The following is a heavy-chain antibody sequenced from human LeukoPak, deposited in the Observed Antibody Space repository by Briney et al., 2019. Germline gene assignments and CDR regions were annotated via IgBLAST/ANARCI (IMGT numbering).Heavy chain of an antibody. CDR1: GYTFTSYD. CDR2: MNPNSGNT. CDR3: ARGGLLKGYYYYYGMDV. Sequence: ASVKVSCKASGYTFTSYDINWVRQATGQGLEWMGWMNPNSGNTGYAQKFQGRVTMTRNTSISTAYMELSSLRSEDTAVYYCARGGLLKGYYYYYGMDVWGQGTTVTVSS. J-gene: IGHJ6*02. V-gene: IGHV1-8*01. D-gene: IGHD2-15*01.